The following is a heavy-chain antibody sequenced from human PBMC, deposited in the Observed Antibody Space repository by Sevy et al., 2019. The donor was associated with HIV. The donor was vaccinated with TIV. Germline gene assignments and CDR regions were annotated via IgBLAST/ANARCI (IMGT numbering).Heavy chain of an antibody. CDR3: ARSVYGSGTYLNDY. J-gene: IGHJ4*02. CDR1: GYYFTGYY. V-gene: IGHV1-2*02. Sequence: ASVKVSCKASGYYFTGYYVHWVRQAPGQGLEWMGWINPNGGGTNIGQRFHGRVNMSRDTSITTAYMELIRLRSNDTGVYYCARSVYGSGTYLNDYWGQGTLVTVSS. CDR2: INPNGGGT. D-gene: IGHD3-10*01.